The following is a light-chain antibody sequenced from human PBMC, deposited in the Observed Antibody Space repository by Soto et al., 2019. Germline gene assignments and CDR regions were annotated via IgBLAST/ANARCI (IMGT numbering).Light chain of an antibody. Sequence: IVLTQSPGTLSLSPGERATLSCRASQSVSSSYLGWYQQKTGQAPSLLMYGASSRATGIPERFSGSGSGTDFTLTISRLEPEDFAVYYCQQYGSSPRTFGQGTKVDI. V-gene: IGKV3-20*01. CDR3: QQYGSSPRT. J-gene: IGKJ1*01. CDR2: GAS. CDR1: QSVSSSY.